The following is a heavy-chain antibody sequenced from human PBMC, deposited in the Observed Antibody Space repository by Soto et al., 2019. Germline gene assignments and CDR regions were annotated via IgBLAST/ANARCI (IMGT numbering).Heavy chain of an antibody. J-gene: IGHJ6*02. D-gene: IGHD3-3*01. CDR1: GFTFSNAC. V-gene: IGHV3-15*07. Sequence: EVQLVESGGGLVKPGGSLRLSCAASGFTFSNACMNWVRQAPGKGLEWVGRIKSKTDGGTTDYAAPVKGRFTISRDDSKNTLYLQMNSLRTEDTALYYCTTLKGIDFGSATYGMDVWGQGTTVNVSS. CDR2: IKSKTDGGTT. CDR3: TTLKGIDFGSATYGMDV.